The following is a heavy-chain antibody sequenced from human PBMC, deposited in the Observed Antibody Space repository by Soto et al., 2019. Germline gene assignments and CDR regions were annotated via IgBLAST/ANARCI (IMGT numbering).Heavy chain of an antibody. CDR3: ARETSQNVYSHYGMDV. CDR1: CGSFSGFY. Sequence: SETLSLTCAIYCGSFSGFYWSWIRQPPGKGLEWIGEINDSGTTNYNPSLKSRVTISADTSKTHFSLRLTSVTAADTAVYYCARETSQNVYSHYGMDVWGQGTTVTVSS. CDR2: INDSGTT. V-gene: IGHV4-34*01. J-gene: IGHJ6*02.